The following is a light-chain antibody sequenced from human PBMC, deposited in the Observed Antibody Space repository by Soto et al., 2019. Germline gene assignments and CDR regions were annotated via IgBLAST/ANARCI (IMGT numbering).Light chain of an antibody. J-gene: IGKJ1*01. V-gene: IGKV2-24*01. CDR3: MQTAQFPRT. Sequence: DIVMTQTPLSSPVTLGQPASISCRSSQSLVDSAGNTHLSWRQQRPGQPPRLLIYRLSNRVSGVPDRFSASGAGTDFTLNISRVEAEDVGLYYCMQTAQFPRTFGQGTKVESK. CDR1: QSLVDSAGNTH. CDR2: RLS.